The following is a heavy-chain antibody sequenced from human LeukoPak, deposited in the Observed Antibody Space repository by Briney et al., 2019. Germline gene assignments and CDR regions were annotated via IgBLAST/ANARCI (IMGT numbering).Heavy chain of an antibody. CDR3: AKSASGRWFGETNAFDI. Sequence: GGSLRLSCAASGFTFSSYAMSWVRQAPGKGLEWVSGISWNSGSIGYADSVKGRFTISRDNAKNSLYLQMNSLRAEDTALYYCAKSASGRWFGETNAFDIWGQGTMVTVSS. CDR2: ISWNSGSI. D-gene: IGHD3-10*01. J-gene: IGHJ3*02. V-gene: IGHV3-9*01. CDR1: GFTFSSYA.